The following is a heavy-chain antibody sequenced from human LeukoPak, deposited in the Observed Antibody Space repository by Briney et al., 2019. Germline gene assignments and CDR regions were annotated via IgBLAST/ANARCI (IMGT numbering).Heavy chain of an antibody. Sequence: PSETLSLTCTVSGGSISSYYWSWIRQSPGKGLEWIGYIYYSGSTNYNPSLKSRVTISVDTSKNQFSLKLSSVTAADTAVYYCARWTHYYDSSDNWFDPWGQGTLVTVSS. V-gene: IGHV4-59*01. CDR2: IYYSGST. CDR3: ARWTHYYDSSDNWFDP. CDR1: GGSISSYY. D-gene: IGHD3-22*01. J-gene: IGHJ5*02.